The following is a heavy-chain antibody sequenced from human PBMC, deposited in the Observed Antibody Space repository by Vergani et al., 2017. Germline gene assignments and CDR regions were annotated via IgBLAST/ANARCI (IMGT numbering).Heavy chain of an antibody. CDR3: AKDEAGTSSYYYYYYGMDV. CDR1: GLPLGSYG. Sequence: QVQLVESGGGVVQPGRSLRLSCAASGLPLGSYGMDWVRQAPGKGREWVAVIWYDGSNKYYADSVKGRFTISRDNSKNTLYLQMNSRRAEDTAVYYCAKDEAGTSSYYYYYYGMDVWGQGP. D-gene: IGHD2-2*01. V-gene: IGHV3-33*06. J-gene: IGHJ6*02. CDR2: IWYDGSNK.